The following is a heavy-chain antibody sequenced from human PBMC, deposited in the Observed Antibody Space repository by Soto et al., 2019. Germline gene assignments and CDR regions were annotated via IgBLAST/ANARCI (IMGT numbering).Heavy chain of an antibody. J-gene: IGHJ4*02. D-gene: IGHD3-10*01. CDR1: GYTFTTFA. Sequence: ASVKVSCKSSGYTFTTFAMHWVRPAPGQRLEWMGWIHSGNGNTEYSQNFQGRLTLTRDTSASAAYMELNSLTSEETAVYYCARDAMVRRVVPYYFDYWGQGTLVTLSS. V-gene: IGHV1-3*01. CDR3: ARDAMVRRVVPYYFDY. CDR2: IHSGNGNT.